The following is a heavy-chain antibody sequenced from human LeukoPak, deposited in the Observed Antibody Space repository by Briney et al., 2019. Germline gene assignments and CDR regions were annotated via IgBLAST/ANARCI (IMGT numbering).Heavy chain of an antibody. V-gene: IGHV3-74*01. D-gene: IGHD3-16*01. Sequence: PGGSLRLSCAASGFTFSRYSMHWVRQAPGGGLVWVSHVHSHGSGTDYADSVKGRFTISRDNAKNTLYLQMNSLRVEDTAVYYCVCLGLRGLSLDWGQGTLSPSPQ. CDR3: VCLGLRGLSLD. J-gene: IGHJ4*02. CDR1: GFTFSRYS. CDR2: VHSHGSGT.